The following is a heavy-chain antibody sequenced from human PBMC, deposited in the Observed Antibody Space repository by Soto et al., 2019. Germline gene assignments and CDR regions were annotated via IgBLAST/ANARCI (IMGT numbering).Heavy chain of an antibody. D-gene: IGHD3-10*01. J-gene: IGHJ4*02. CDR2: MNPNSGNT. Sequence: QVQLVQSGAEVKKPGASVKLSCTASAYTFTRYDINWVRQATGQGLEWLGWMNPNSGNTGYAQKFQGRVTMTRDTSINTAYMELTSLLSEDTALYYGATSRAGNSYFAFDYWGQGILVSVSS. CDR3: ATSRAGNSYFAFDY. CDR1: AYTFTRYD. V-gene: IGHV1-8*01.